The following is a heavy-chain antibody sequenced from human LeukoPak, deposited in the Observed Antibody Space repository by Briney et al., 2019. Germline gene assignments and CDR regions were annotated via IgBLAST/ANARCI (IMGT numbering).Heavy chain of an antibody. CDR1: GFTITNYW. CDR2: IHPDGSIT. CDR3: APQQAYSPYNWFDP. J-gene: IGHJ5*02. V-gene: IGHV3-74*03. D-gene: IGHD5-12*01. Sequence: PGGSLRLSCVGSGFTITNYWMHWVRQAPGTGLVWVSRIHPDGSITTYADSVKGRFTISRDNAKNTLYLQMNSLRTEDTAEYYCAPQQAYSPYNWFDPWGQGTLVTVSS.